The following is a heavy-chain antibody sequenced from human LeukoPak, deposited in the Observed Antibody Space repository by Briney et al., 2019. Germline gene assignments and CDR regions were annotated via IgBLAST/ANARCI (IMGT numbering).Heavy chain of an antibody. V-gene: IGHV4-30-4*07. CDR1: GGSISSGGYS. CDR2: IYYSGST. CDR3: ARGDGSDDTFDY. Sequence: SETLSLTCAVSGGSISSGGYSWSWIRQPPGKGLEWIGYIYYSGSTYYNPSLKSRVTISVDTSKNQFSLKLSSVTAADTAVYYCARGDGSDDTFDYWGQGTLVTVSS. J-gene: IGHJ4*02. D-gene: IGHD3-10*01.